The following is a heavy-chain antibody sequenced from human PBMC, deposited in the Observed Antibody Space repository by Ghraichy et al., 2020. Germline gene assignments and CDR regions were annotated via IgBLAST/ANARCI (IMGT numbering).Heavy chain of an antibody. CDR1: GFTFKNYA. Sequence: GGSLRLSCTASGFTFKNYAMTWVRQAPGKGLEWVSSVSGGGGNKYYADSVRGRFTISRDNRKDTLFLQMSSLRVEDTAVYYCARNPGQYYYDSSGYYPVWGQGNLVTVSS. CDR3: ARNPGQYYYDSSGYYPV. J-gene: IGHJ4*02. D-gene: IGHD3-22*01. CDR2: VSGGGGNK. V-gene: IGHV3-23*01.